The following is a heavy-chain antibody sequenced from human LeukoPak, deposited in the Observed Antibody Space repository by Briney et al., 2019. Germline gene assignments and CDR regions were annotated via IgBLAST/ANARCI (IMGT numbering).Heavy chain of an antibody. Sequence: PSETLSLTCTVSGDSMGTFYWSWIRQPAGKGLEWLGRIHSGGTTDYNPSLKSRVTMSIDTSTNQFSLKLTSMTAADTAVYYCARATWLDYWGRGVLVPSPQ. V-gene: IGHV4-4*07. CDR1: GDSMGTFY. J-gene: IGHJ4*02. CDR2: IHSGGTT. CDR3: ARATWLDY.